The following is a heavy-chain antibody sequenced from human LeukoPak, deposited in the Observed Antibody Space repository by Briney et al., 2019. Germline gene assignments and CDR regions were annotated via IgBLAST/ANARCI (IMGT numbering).Heavy chain of an antibody. J-gene: IGHJ3*02. V-gene: IGHV3-21*01. Sequence: GGSLRLSCAACGFTLSSYSMNWVRQAPGKGLEWVSSISGTGNYIYYADSVKGRFTISRDNAKNSLYLQMNSLRAEDTAVYYCARDRSGGPDAFDIWGQGTMVTVSS. CDR2: ISGTGNYI. CDR1: GFTLSSYS. CDR3: ARDRSGGPDAFDI. D-gene: IGHD2-15*01.